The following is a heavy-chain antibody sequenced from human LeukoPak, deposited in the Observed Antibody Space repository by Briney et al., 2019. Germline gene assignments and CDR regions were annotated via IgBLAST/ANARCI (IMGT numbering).Heavy chain of an antibody. J-gene: IGHJ6*02. CDR1: GFTVSSNY. D-gene: IGHD2-21*02. CDR2: IYSGGST. Sequence: GGSLRLSCAASGFTVSSNYMSWVRQAPGKGLEWVSVIYSGGSTYYADSMKGRFTISRDNSKNTLYLQMNSLRAEDTAVYYCARVRAYCGGDCYSGYYYYGMDVWGQGTTVTVSS. CDR3: ARVRAYCGGDCYSGYYYYGMDV. V-gene: IGHV3-53*01.